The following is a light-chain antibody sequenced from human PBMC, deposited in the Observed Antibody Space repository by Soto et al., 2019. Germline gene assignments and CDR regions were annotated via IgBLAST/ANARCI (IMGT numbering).Light chain of an antibody. CDR1: QSVSSN. CDR2: GAS. J-gene: IGKJ2*01. CDR3: QQYNNWLPVT. V-gene: IGKV3-15*01. Sequence: EIVMTQSPATLSVSPGERATLSCRASQSVSSNLAWYQQKPGQVPRLLIYGASTRATGIPARFSGSGSGTEFTLTISSLQSEDFAVYYCQQYNNWLPVTFGQGTKLEIK.